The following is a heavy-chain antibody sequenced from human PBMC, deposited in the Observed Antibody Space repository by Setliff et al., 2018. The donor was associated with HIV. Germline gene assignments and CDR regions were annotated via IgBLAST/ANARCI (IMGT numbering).Heavy chain of an antibody. CDR2: IENDGSNT. CDR1: GFTFTNAW. CDR3: ARDRGTQHYSFDY. J-gene: IGHJ4*02. V-gene: IGHV3-NL1*01. D-gene: IGHD1-26*01. Sequence: GGSLRLSCAASGFTFTNAWMNWFRQAPGKGLEWVSVIENDGSNTYHADSVKGRFTISRDSSDTTVSLQMNSLRSEDTAIYYCARDRGTQHYSFDYWGQGTLVTVSS.